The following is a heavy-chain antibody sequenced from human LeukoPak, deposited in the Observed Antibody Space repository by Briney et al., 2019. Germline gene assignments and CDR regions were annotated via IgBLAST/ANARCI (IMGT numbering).Heavy chain of an antibody. CDR1: GFTFSNFW. CDR3: ARWGPSGWLVRRPLDY. J-gene: IGHJ4*02. V-gene: IGHV3-7*01. CDR2: IKQDGSEK. D-gene: IGHD6-19*01. Sequence: PGGSLRLSCTASGFTFSNFWMGWVRQAPGKGLEWVANIKQDGSEKYYVDSVKGRFTISRDNAKNSLYLQMNSLRAEDTAVYYCARWGPSGWLVRRPLDYWGQGTLVTVSS.